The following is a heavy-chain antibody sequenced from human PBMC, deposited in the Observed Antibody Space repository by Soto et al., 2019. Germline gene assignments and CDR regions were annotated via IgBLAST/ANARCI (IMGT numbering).Heavy chain of an antibody. V-gene: IGHV1-69*01. CDR2: IIPIFGTA. Sequence: QVQLVQSGAEVRKPGSSVKVSCKASGGTFSRHAISWVRQAPGQGLEWMGGIIPIFGTANHAQKFQGRVTISAEESTSTVHMELSSLRYEDTAMYYGARGWGYDSNDYYYAYWGQGTLVIVSS. D-gene: IGHD3-22*01. J-gene: IGHJ4*02. CDR3: ARGWGYDSNDYYYAY. CDR1: GGTFSRHA.